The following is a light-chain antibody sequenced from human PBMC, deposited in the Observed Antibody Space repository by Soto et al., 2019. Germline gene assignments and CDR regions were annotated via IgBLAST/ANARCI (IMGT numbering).Light chain of an antibody. V-gene: IGLV1-44*01. CDR2: SNN. Sequence: QPALTQPPSASGTPGQRVTISCSGSSSNIGSNAVNWYQQVPGTAPKLLIYSNNQRPSGVPGRLSGSKSGTSASLAISGLQSEDEADYYCAAWDDSLNGPVFGGGTKLTVL. CDR3: AAWDDSLNGPV. CDR1: SSNIGSNA. J-gene: IGLJ2*01.